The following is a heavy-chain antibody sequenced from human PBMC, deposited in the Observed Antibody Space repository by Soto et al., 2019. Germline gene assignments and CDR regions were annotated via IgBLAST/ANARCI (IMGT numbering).Heavy chain of an antibody. D-gene: IGHD3-9*01. CDR1: YG. V-gene: IGHV3-30*01. Sequence: YGMHRVSKKTSRGIEWVAIIWYDGSLKYYADSVKGRFTISRDNSKNTLYLQMNSLRAEDTSVYYCACGGYVDWPLDCSVMDVRVQGTSVPV. CDR3: ACGGYVDWPLDCSVMDV. J-gene: IGHJ6*02. CDR2: IWYDGSLK.